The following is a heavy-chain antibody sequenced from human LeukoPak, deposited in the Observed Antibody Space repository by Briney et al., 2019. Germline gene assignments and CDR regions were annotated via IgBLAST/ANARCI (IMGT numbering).Heavy chain of an antibody. CDR3: ASLMNTVTTGDY. CDR1: GFTFSSYS. J-gene: IGHJ4*02. V-gene: IGHV3-21*01. D-gene: IGHD4-17*01. Sequence: GGSLRLSCAASGFTFSSYSMNWVRQAPVKGLEWVSSISSSSSYIYYADSVKGRFTISRDNAKNSLYLQMNSLRAEDTAVYYCASLMNTVTTGDYWGQGTLVTVSS. CDR2: ISSSSSYI.